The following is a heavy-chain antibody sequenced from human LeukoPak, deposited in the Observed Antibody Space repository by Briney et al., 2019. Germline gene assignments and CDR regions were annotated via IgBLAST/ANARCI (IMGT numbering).Heavy chain of an antibody. Sequence: KPSETLSLTCTVSGGSISSYYWSWIRQPPGKGLEWIGYIYYSGSTNYNPSLKSRVTISVDTSKNQFSLKLSSVTAADTAVYYCARLDYGGNSGLFDYWGQGTLVTVSS. V-gene: IGHV4-59*08. CDR2: IYYSGST. D-gene: IGHD4-23*01. J-gene: IGHJ4*02. CDR3: ARLDYGGNSGLFDY. CDR1: GGSISSYY.